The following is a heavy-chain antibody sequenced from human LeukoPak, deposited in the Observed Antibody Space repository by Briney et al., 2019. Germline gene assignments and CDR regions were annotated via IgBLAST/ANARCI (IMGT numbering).Heavy chain of an antibody. J-gene: IGHJ4*02. D-gene: IGHD1-26*01. CDR2: ISASGLMT. CDR1: GFTFSSYA. V-gene: IGHV3-23*01. CDR3: AKDRSIGTYYTFDH. Sequence: GSLRLSCAASGFTFSSYAMSWVRQAPGKGLEWVSSISASGLMTYYADSVKGRFTVSRDNSKNTLYLQMNSLTAADTAVYYCAKDRSIGTYYTFDHWGQGTLVTVSS.